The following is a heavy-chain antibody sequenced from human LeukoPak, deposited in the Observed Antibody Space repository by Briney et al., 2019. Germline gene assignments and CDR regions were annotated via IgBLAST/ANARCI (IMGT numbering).Heavy chain of an antibody. Sequence: GESLKISCKGSGDSFTSYWIGWVRQMPRKGLEGMGIIYPGDSDTRYSPSFQGQVTISADKSISTAYLQWSSLKASDTATYYCARLRSYGAVGAFDIWGQGTMVTVSS. D-gene: IGHD5-18*01. V-gene: IGHV5-51*01. CDR1: GDSFTSYW. CDR3: ARLRSYGAVGAFDI. CDR2: IYPGDSDT. J-gene: IGHJ3*02.